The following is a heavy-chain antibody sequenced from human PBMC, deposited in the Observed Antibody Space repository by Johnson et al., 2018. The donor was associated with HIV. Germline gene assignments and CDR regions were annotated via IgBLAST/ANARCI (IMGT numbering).Heavy chain of an antibody. D-gene: IGHD6-13*01. Sequence: QMMLVESGGGVVQPGGSLRLSCAASGFTLNSYGMHWVRQAPGKGLEWVAFIRYDGSNPYYGDSMKGRLTISRDNSKNTLFRQMNSLRAEDTAVYYCARERAASAFDIWGQGTMVTVSS. J-gene: IGHJ3*02. V-gene: IGHV3-30*02. CDR2: IRYDGSNP. CDR1: GFTLNSYG. CDR3: ARERAASAFDI.